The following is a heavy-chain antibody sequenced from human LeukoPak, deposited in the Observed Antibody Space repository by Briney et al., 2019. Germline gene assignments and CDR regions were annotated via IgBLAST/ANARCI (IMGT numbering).Heavy chain of an antibody. CDR1: GGSISSGGYY. D-gene: IGHD2-2*01. J-gene: IGHJ6*02. CDR3: ARDLRYCSSTSCYHYYYGMNV. CDR2: IYYSGST. V-gene: IGHV4-31*03. Sequence: SETLSLTCTVSGGSISSGGYYWSWIRQHPGKGLEWIGYIYYSGSTYYNPSLKSRVTISVDTSKNQFSLKLSSVTAADTAVYYCARDLRYCSSTSCYHYYYGMNVWGQGTTVTVSS.